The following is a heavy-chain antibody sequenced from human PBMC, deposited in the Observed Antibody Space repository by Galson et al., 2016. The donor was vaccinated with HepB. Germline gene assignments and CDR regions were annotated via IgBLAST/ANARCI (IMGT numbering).Heavy chain of an antibody. CDR1: GVSISSGSYY. J-gene: IGHJ6*03. V-gene: IGHV4-61*02. D-gene: IGHD6-19*01. Sequence: PLSLTCTVSGVSISSGSYYWSWIRQPAGKGLEWLGRIYTNGATNYNPSLKSRVTISVDTSKNQFSLKLSSVTAADTAIYYCATGIVVAGKMYYHYMDVWGKGTTVTVSS. CDR2: IYTNGAT. CDR3: ATGIVVAGKMYYHYMDV.